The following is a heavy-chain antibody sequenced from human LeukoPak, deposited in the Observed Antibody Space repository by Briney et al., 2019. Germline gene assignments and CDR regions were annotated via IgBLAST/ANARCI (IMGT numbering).Heavy chain of an antibody. D-gene: IGHD2-2*01. CDR2: INHSGST. CDR1: GGSFSGYY. V-gene: IGHV4-34*01. J-gene: IGHJ5*02. CDR3: ARGTIWVPAAILGENWIDP. Sequence: PSETLSLTCAVYGGSFSGYYWSWIRQPPGKGLEWIGEINHSGSTNYNPSIKSRVTISVDTSKYQCSLKLSSVTAAETAVYYCARGTIWVPAAILGENWIDPWGQGTLVTVSS.